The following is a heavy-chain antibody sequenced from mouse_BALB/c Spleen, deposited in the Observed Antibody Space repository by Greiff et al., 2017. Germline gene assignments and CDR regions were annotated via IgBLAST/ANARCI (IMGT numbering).Heavy chain of an antibody. CDR2: ISSGGGST. CDR1: GFAFSSYD. CDR3: ARLDGYFYYFDY. V-gene: IGHV5-12-1*01. J-gene: IGHJ2*01. Sequence: EVKVVESGGGLVKPGGSLKLSCAASGFAFSSYDMSWVRQTPEKRLEWVAYISSGGGSTYYPDTVKGRFTISRDNAKNTLYLQMSSLKSEDTAMYYCARLDGYFYYFDYWGQGTTLTVSS. D-gene: IGHD2-3*01.